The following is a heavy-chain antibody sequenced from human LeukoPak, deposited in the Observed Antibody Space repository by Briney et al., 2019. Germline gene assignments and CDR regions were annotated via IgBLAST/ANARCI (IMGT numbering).Heavy chain of an antibody. J-gene: IGHJ4*02. V-gene: IGHV3-11*04. CDR3: ASPYSSRWYELCY. D-gene: IGHD6-13*01. CDR1: GFTFSDFY. CDR2: ISKSGSAI. Sequence: GGSLRLSCAASGFTFSDFYMDWIRQAPGKGLEWVSYISKSGSAIYYADSVKGRFTISRDNAKNSLYLQMNSLRAEDMAVYYCASPYSSRWYELCYWGQGTLVTVSS.